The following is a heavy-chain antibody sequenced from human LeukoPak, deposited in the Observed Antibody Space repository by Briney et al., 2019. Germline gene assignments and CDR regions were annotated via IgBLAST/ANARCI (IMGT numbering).Heavy chain of an antibody. D-gene: IGHD6-6*01. V-gene: IGHV3-21*01. Sequence: TGGSLRLSCAASGFTFSSYSMNWVRQAPGKGLEWVSSISSSYICYADSVKGRFTISRDNAKNSLYLQMNSLRAEDTAVYYCARVGSGSSSYGYYYMDVWGKGTTVTVSS. CDR1: GFTFSSYS. J-gene: IGHJ6*03. CDR2: ISSSYI. CDR3: ARVGSGSSSYGYYYMDV.